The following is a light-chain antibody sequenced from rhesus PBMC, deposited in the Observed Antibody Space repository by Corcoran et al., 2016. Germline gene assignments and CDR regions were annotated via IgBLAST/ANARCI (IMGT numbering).Light chain of an antibody. CDR2: EVN. J-gene: IGLJ6*01. Sequence: QAAPTQSPSVSGSPGQSVTISCTGTSSDIGSCNRVSWYQQHPGKVPKLMIYEVNQRPSGVYERVSGSKSGNTASLTISGLQAEDEADYYCSSYTSRSTFVFGSGTNLTVL. CDR3: SSYTSRSTFV. V-gene: IGLV2-13*03. CDR1: SSDIGSCNR.